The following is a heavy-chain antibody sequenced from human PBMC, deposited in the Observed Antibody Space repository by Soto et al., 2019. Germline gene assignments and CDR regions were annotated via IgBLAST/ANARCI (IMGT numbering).Heavy chain of an antibody. V-gene: IGHV3-49*03. D-gene: IGHD1-26*01. CDR1: GFTFGDYA. CDR2: IRSKAYGGTT. J-gene: IGHJ4*02. Sequence: GGSLRLSCTASGFTFGDYAMSWFRQAPGKGLEWVGFIRSKAYGGTTEYAASVKGRFTISRDDSKSIAYLQMNSLKTEDTAVYYCTRYHHITYSLWELPVEPPYYFDYWGQGTLVTVSS. CDR3: TRYHHITYSLWELPVEPPYYFDY.